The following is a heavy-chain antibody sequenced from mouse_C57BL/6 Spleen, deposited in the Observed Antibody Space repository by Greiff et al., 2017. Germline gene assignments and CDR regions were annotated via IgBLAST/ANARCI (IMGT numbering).Heavy chain of an antibody. V-gene: IGHV1-62-2*01. CDR1: GYTFTEYT. J-gene: IGHJ3*01. CDR2: FYPGSGSI. Sequence: QVQLKQSGAELVKPGASVKLSCKASGYTFTEYTIHWVTQRSGQGLEWIGWFYPGSGSIKYHEKFQDTATLPPDQSSSTVYMELSRLTSEDSAVYFGARHAKRAWFAYWGQGTLVTVSA. CDR3: ARHAKRAWFAY.